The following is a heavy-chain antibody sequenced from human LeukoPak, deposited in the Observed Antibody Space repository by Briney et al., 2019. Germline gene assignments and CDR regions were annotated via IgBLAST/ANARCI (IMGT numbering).Heavy chain of an antibody. CDR2: ISSSGSTI. CDR1: GFTFSSYE. Sequence: GGSLRLSCAASGFTFSSYEMNWVRQAPGKGLEWVSYISSSGSTIYYADSVKGRFTISRDNAKNSLYLQMNSLRAEDTAVYYCARDLQFGELLFDSPWGQGTLVTVSS. CDR3: ARDLQFGELLFDSP. D-gene: IGHD3-10*01. J-gene: IGHJ5*02. V-gene: IGHV3-48*03.